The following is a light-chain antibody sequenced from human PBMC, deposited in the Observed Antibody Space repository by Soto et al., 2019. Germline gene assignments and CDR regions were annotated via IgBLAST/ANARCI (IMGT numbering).Light chain of an antibody. CDR3: QQYNSYPIT. CDR1: QSISGW. CDR2: DAS. V-gene: IGKV1-5*01. Sequence: DIHMTHSPSTLSASVVDRVTITCRASQSISGWLAWYQQKPGKAPKLLIYDASSLESGVPSRFSGSGSGTEFTLTISSLQPDDFATYYCQQYNSYPITFGQGTRLEIK. J-gene: IGKJ5*01.